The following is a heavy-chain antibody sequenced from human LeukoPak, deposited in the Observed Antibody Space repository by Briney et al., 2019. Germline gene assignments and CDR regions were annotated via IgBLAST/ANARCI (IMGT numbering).Heavy chain of an antibody. CDR2: ISYDGSNK. Sequence: GGSLRLSCAASGFTFSSYAMHWVRQAPGKGLEWVAVISYDGSNKYYADSVKGRFTISRDNSKNTLYLQMNSLRAEDTAVYYCARVRGVASVVEVAAIYGMDVWGQGTTVTVSS. CDR3: ARVRGVASVVEVAAIYGMDV. V-gene: IGHV3-30-3*01. D-gene: IGHD2-15*01. J-gene: IGHJ6*02. CDR1: GFTFSSYA.